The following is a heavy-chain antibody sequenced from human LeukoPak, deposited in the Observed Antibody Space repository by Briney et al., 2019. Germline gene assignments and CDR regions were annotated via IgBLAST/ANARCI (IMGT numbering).Heavy chain of an antibody. CDR2: IYYSGST. CDR3: ARDSDHTHAFDY. Sequence: SETLSLTCTVSGGSISSYYWSWIRQPPGKGLEWIGYIYYSGSTNYNPSLKSRVTISVDTSKNQFSLKLSSVTAADTAVYYCARDSDHTHAFDYWGQGTLVTVSS. CDR1: GGSISSYY. V-gene: IGHV4-59*01. D-gene: IGHD1-14*01. J-gene: IGHJ4*02.